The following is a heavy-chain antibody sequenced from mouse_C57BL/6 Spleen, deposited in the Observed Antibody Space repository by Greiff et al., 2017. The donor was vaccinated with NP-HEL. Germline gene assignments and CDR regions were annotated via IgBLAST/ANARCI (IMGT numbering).Heavy chain of an antibody. CDR3: AREGRMAY. J-gene: IGHJ3*01. V-gene: IGHV1-76*01. Sequence: VQLQQSGAELVRPGASVKLSCKASGYTFTDYYINWVKQRPGQGLEWIARIYPGSGNTYYNEKFKGKATLTAEKSSSTAYMQLSSLTSEDSAVYFCAREGRMAYWGQGTLVTVSA. CDR1: GYTFTDYY. D-gene: IGHD1-1*01. CDR2: IYPGSGNT.